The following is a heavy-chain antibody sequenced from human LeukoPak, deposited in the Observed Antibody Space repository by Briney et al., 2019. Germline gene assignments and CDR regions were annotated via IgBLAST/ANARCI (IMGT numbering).Heavy chain of an antibody. V-gene: IGHV3-7*01. CDR3: ARSYYYDSSGPFDY. CDR1: GFTFSTYW. CDR2: IKQDGSEK. D-gene: IGHD3-22*01. J-gene: IGHJ4*02. Sequence: GGSLRLSCAASGFTFSTYWMSWVRQAPGKGLEWVGDIKQDGSEKYYVDSVKGRFTISRDNAKNSLYLQMNSLRAEDTAVYYCARSYYYDSSGPFDYWGQGTLVTVSS.